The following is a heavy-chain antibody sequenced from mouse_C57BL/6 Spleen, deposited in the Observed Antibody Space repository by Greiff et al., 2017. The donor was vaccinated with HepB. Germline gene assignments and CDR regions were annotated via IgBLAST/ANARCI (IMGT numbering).Heavy chain of an antibody. Sequence: VQLQQPGAELVRPGTSVKLSCKASGYTFTSYWMHWVKQRPGQGLEWIGVIDPSDSYTNYNQKFKGKATLTVDTSSSTAYMQLSSLTSEDSAVYYCARVLRRGYAMDYWGQGTSVTVSS. CDR3: ARVLRRGYAMDY. J-gene: IGHJ4*01. CDR1: GYTFTSYW. V-gene: IGHV1-59*01. D-gene: IGHD2-12*01. CDR2: IDPSDSYT.